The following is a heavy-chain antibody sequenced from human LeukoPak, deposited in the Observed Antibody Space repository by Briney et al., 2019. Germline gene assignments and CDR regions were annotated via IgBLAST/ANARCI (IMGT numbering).Heavy chain of an antibody. D-gene: IGHD3-9*01. CDR2: IKSKTDGGTT. CDR1: GFTFSNAW. J-gene: IGHJ4*02. V-gene: IGHV3-15*01. Sequence: PGGSLRLSCAASGFTFSNAWMSWVRQAPGKGLEWVGRIKSKTDGGTTDYAAPVKGRFTISRDDSKNTLYLQMNSLKTEDTAVYYCTTDTEVLRYFDWLLGENFDYWGQGTLVTVSS. CDR3: TTDTEVLRYFDWLLGENFDY.